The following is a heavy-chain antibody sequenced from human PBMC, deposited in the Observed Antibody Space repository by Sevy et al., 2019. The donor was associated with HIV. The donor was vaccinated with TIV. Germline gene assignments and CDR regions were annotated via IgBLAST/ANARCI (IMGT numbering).Heavy chain of an antibody. CDR2: ISGSGGST. CDR3: AKKREYYDFWSGYYGMDV. D-gene: IGHD3-3*01. CDR1: GFTFSSYA. Sequence: GGSLRLSCAASGFTFSSYAMSWVRQAPGKGLEWVSAISGSGGSTYYADSVKGRFTISRANSKNTLYLQMNSLRAEDTAVYYCAKKREYYDFWSGYYGMDVWGQGTTVTVSS. V-gene: IGHV3-23*01. J-gene: IGHJ6*02.